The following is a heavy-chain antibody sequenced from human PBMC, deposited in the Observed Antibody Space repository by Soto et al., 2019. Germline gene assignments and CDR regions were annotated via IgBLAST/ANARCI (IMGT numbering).Heavy chain of an antibody. CDR2: INHSGST. V-gene: IGHV4-34*01. D-gene: IGHD2-2*01. Sequence: SESLSLTCAVYGGSFSGYYWSWIRQPTGKWLEWIGEINHSGSTNYNPSLKSRVTISVDTSKNQFSLKMSSVTAADTAVYYCARAVRYCSSTSCPRPYYYCGMGGWVQGSTVAVCS. J-gene: IGHJ6*01. CDR1: GGSFSGYY. CDR3: ARAVRYCSSTSCPRPYYYCGMGG.